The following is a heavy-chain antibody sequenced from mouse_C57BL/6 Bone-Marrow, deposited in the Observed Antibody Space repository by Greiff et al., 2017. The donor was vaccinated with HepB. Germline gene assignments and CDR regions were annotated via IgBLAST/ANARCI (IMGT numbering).Heavy chain of an antibody. CDR2: IYPGSGNT. Sequence: VQLQQSGPELVKPGASVKISCKASGYSFTSYYIHWVKQRPGQGLEWIGWIYPGSGNTKYNEKFKGKATLTADTSSSTAYMQLSSLTSEDSAVYYCARLDGNYEGFAYWGQGTLVTVSA. CDR1: GYSFTSYY. D-gene: IGHD2-1*01. J-gene: IGHJ3*01. CDR3: ARLDGNYEGFAY. V-gene: IGHV1-66*01.